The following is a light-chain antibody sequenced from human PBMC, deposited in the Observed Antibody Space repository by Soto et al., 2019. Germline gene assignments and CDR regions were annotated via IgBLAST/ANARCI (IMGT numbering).Light chain of an antibody. J-gene: IGKJ4*01. CDR2: GAS. V-gene: IGKV3-15*01. CDR3: QQYNNWPLT. Sequence: ERVMTQSPATVSVSPGEGATLSCRASQSVNSNLAWYQQKPGQAPRLLIYGASTRATGIPARFSGSGSGTEFTFTISSLQSEDFAIYYCQQYNNWPLTFGGGTKVEIK. CDR1: QSVNSN.